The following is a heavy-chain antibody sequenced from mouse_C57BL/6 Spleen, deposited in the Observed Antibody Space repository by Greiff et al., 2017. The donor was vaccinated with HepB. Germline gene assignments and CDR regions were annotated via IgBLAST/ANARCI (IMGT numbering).Heavy chain of an antibody. J-gene: IGHJ3*01. CDR2: IWRGGST. D-gene: IGHD1-1*01. V-gene: IGHV2-5*01. CDR3: ARTPHLGDYEAWFAY. CDR1: GFSLTSYG. Sequence: VQLQQSGPGLVQPSQSLSITCTVSGFSLTSYGVHWVRQSPGKGLEWLGVIWRGGSTDYNAAFMSRLSITKDNSKSQVFCKMNSLQADDTSIYYCARTPHLGDYEAWFAYWGQGTLVTVSA.